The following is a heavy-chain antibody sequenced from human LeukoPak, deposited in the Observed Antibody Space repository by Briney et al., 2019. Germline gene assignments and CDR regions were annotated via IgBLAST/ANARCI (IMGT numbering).Heavy chain of an antibody. CDR1: GGSISSYY. D-gene: IGHD3-22*01. Sequence: NPSETLSLTCTVSGGSISSYYWSWIRQPAGKGLEWIGRIYTSGSTNYNPSLKSRATMSVDTSKNQFSLKLSSVTAADTAVYYCATSYYYDSSGYFDYHDYWGQGTLVTVSS. CDR2: IYTSGST. V-gene: IGHV4-4*07. J-gene: IGHJ4*02. CDR3: ATSYYYDSSGYFDYHDY.